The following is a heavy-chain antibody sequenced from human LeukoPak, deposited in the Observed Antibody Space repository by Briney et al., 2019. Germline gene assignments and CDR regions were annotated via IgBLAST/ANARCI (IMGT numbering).Heavy chain of an antibody. V-gene: IGHV3-23*01. CDR1: GFTFRSYA. D-gene: IGHD6-19*01. CDR3: VKGSLYSSGCYDY. CDR2: ISGSGTGT. Sequence: GGSLRLSCAASGFTFRSYAMNWVRQVPGKWLEWVSGISGSGTGTYYADSVKGRFTISRDNSNNTLFQQMNSLRAEDPAVYYCVKGSLYSSGCYDYWGQGTLVTVSA. J-gene: IGHJ4*02.